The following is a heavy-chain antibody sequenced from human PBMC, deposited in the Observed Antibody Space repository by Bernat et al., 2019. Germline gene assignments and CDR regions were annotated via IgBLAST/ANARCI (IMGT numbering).Heavy chain of an antibody. CDR1: DFTNTFP. Sequence: QVQLVESGGGVVQPGGSLRLSCAASDFTNTFPMHWVRQAPGKGLEWVAVISSDGKTKYYADSVEGRFTISRDHSKNTLYLQMNSLRPEDTAVYYCARDGRMGSRSWYSIFDYWGQGTLVTVSS. V-gene: IGHV3-30*04. CDR3: ARDGRMGSRSWYSIFDY. J-gene: IGHJ4*02. CDR2: ISSDGKTK. D-gene: IGHD6-13*01.